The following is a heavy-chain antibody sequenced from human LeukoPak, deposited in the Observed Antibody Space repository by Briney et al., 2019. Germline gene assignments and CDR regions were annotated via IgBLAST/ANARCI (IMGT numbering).Heavy chain of an antibody. CDR2: ISSSSSYI. CDR1: GFTFSSYS. Sequence: GGSLRLSCAASGFTFSSYSMNWVRQAPGKGLEWVSSISSSSSYIYYADSVKGRFTISRDNAKNSLYLQMNSLRAEDTAVYYCARDSSPIVLEWFYHYYYYMDVWGKGTTVTVSS. CDR3: ARDSSPIVLEWFYHYYYYMDV. D-gene: IGHD3-3*01. V-gene: IGHV3-21*01. J-gene: IGHJ6*03.